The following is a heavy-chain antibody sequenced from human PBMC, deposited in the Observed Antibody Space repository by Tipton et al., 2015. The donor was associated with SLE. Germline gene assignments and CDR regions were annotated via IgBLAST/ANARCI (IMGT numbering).Heavy chain of an antibody. D-gene: IGHD3-22*01. CDR3: ARVFPYDSSAYRVLGPFDI. CDR1: GGSITTVGYY. Sequence: LRLSCTVSGGSITTVGYYWSWNRQHPGKGLEWIGYIYDSKSTYYNPSLKSRLTMSADTSKNQISLRLSSVTAADTAVYYCARVFPYDSSAYRVLGPFDIWGQGTLVTVSS. CDR2: IYDSKST. J-gene: IGHJ3*02. V-gene: IGHV4-31*03.